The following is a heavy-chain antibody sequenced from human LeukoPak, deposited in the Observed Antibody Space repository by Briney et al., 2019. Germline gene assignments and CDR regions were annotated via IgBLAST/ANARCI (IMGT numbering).Heavy chain of an antibody. CDR2: IYYSGST. D-gene: IGHD4-23*01. J-gene: IGHJ1*01. V-gene: IGHV4-39*07. CDR1: GGSISSSSYY. CDR3: ARVTKDDYGGSEYFQH. Sequence: SETLSLTCTVSGGSISSSSYYWGWIRQPPGKGLEWIGSIYYSGSTYYNPSLKSRVTISVDTSKNQFSLKLSSVTAADTAVYYCARVTKDDYGGSEYFQHWGQGTLVTVSS.